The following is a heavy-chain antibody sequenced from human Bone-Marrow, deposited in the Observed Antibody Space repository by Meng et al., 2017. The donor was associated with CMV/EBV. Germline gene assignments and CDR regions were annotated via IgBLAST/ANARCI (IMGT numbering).Heavy chain of an antibody. CDR1: GYTFTSYD. Sequence: ASVKVSCKASGYTFTSYDINWVRQATGQGLEWMGWMNPNSGNTGYAQKFQGRVTITRNTSISTAYMELSSLRSEDTAVYYCARDEGDITIFGVVIISSGMDVWGQGTTVTVSS. J-gene: IGHJ6*02. D-gene: IGHD3-3*01. CDR3: ARDEGDITIFGVVIISSGMDV. V-gene: IGHV1-8*03. CDR2: MNPNSGNT.